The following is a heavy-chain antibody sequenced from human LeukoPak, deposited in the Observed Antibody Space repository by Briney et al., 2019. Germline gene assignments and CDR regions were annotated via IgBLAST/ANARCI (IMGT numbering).Heavy chain of an antibody. CDR2: IKQDGSEK. J-gene: IGHJ6*02. D-gene: IGHD2-2*01. V-gene: IGHV3-7*01. CDR1: GFTLSNYW. Sequence: GGSLRLSCAASGFTLSNYWMSWVRQAPGKGLEWVANIKQDGSEKYYVDSVKGRFTISRDNAKNSLYLQMNSLRAEDTAVYYCARAPSTSYYYYGMDVWGQGTTVTVSS. CDR3: ARAPSTSYYYYGMDV.